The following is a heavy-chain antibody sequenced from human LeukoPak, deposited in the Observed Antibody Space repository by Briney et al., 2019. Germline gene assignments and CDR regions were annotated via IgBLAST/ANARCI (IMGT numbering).Heavy chain of an antibody. J-gene: IGHJ5*02. CDR2: IYYSGST. D-gene: IGHD2-15*01. Sequence: PSETLSLTCTVSGGSISSYYWSWIRQPPGEGLEWIGYIYYSGSTNYNPSLKSRVTISVDTSKNQFSLKLSSVTAADTAVYYCARDLCSGGSCYWFDPWGQGTLVTVSS. V-gene: IGHV4-59*01. CDR1: GGSISSYY. CDR3: ARDLCSGGSCYWFDP.